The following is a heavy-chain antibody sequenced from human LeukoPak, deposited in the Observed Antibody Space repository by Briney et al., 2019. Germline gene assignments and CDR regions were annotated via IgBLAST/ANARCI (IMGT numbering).Heavy chain of an antibody. CDR1: GFTFSTYW. Sequence: GGSLRLSCSASGFTFSTYWMSWVRQAPGKGLEWVANMKRDGSEIYYADSVKGRFTISRDNSKNTLYLQMNSLRVEDTAVYYCAKATTMTQRGYFDYWGQGTLVTVSS. CDR3: AKATTMTQRGYFDY. J-gene: IGHJ4*02. V-gene: IGHV3-7*01. CDR2: MKRDGSEI. D-gene: IGHD4-17*01.